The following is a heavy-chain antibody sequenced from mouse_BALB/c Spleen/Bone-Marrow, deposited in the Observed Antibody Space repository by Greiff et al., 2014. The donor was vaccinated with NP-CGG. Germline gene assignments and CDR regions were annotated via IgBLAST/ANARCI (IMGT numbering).Heavy chain of an antibody. CDR2: INPSSGYT. CDR1: GYTFTYYT. Sequence: VQLQQSAAELARPGASVKMSCKTSGYTFTYYTMHWVKQRPGQGLEWIGYINPSSGYTDYNQKFKDKTTLTTDKSSSTAYLQLSSLTSEDSAVYYCVREYYDYDGDAMDYWGQGTSVTVSS. V-gene: IGHV1-4*02. CDR3: VREYYDYDGDAMDY. D-gene: IGHD2-4*01. J-gene: IGHJ4*01.